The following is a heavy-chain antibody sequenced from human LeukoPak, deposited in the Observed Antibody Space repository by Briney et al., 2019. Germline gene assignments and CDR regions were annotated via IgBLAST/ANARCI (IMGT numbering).Heavy chain of an antibody. CDR3: ARAGIVVVHYEDWEWFDP. D-gene: IGHD2-2*01. CDR1: GYTFTVYY. CDR2: INPNTDFT. V-gene: IGHV1-2*02. J-gene: IGHJ5*02. Sequence: ASVKVSCKASGYTFTVYYIHWMRQAPGQGLEYMGWINPNTDFTNSAQKFQGRVTMTRDTSISTAYMELSRLRSDDTAVYYCARAGIVVVHYEDWEWFDPWGQGTLVTVSS.